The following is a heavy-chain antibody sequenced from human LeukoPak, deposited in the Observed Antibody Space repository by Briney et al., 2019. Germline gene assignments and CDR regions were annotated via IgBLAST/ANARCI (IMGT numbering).Heavy chain of an antibody. Sequence: PGGSLRLSCAASGGTIGDYGMSWVRQAPGKGLEWVSGINCAGTNTFYAESVKGRFTISRDTAENSLFLQMNGLRDDDTAFYYCVKDVSSNWYSFDHWGQGTLVTVSS. CDR2: INCAGTNT. V-gene: IGHV3-20*04. CDR1: GGTIGDYG. CDR3: VKDVSSNWYSFDH. J-gene: IGHJ4*02. D-gene: IGHD1-1*01.